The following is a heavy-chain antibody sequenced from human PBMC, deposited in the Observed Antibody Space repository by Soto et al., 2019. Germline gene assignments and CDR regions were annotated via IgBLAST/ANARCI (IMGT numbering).Heavy chain of an antibody. CDR2: IWYDGSNK. Sequence: GGSLRLSCAASGFTFSSYGMHWVRQAPGKGLEWVAVIWYDGSNKYYADSEKGRFTISRDNSKNTLYLQMNSLRAEDTAVYYCARERRGYYGSGSHFYYYGMDVWGQGTTVTVSS. CDR1: GFTFSSYG. CDR3: ARERRGYYGSGSHFYYYGMDV. V-gene: IGHV3-33*01. J-gene: IGHJ6*02. D-gene: IGHD3-10*01.